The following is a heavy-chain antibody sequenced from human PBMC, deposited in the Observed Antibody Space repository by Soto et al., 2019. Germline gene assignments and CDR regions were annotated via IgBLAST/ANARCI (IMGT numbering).Heavy chain of an antibody. CDR2: ISGSGGST. CDR1: GFTFSSYA. J-gene: IGHJ4*02. CDR3: AKGKKQQLVLLDY. V-gene: IGHV3-23*01. Sequence: GGSLRLSCAASGFTFSSYAMSWVRQAPGKGLEWVSAISGSGGSTYYADSVKGRFTISRDNSKNTLYLQMNSLRAEDTAVYSCAKGKKQQLVLLDYWCQGTLVTVSS. D-gene: IGHD6-13*01.